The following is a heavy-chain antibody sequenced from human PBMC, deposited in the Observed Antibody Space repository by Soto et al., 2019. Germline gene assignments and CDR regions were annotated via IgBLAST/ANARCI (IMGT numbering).Heavy chain of an antibody. D-gene: IGHD3-3*01. Sequence: SETLSLTCTASGGSISSGGYYWSWIRQHPGKGLEWIGYIYYSGSTYYNPSLKSRVTISVDTSKNQFSLKLSSVTAADTAVYYCARANSWTPRYYYYGMDVWGQGTTVTVSS. CDR3: ARANSWTPRYYYYGMDV. CDR2: IYYSGST. J-gene: IGHJ6*02. V-gene: IGHV4-31*03. CDR1: GGSISSGGYY.